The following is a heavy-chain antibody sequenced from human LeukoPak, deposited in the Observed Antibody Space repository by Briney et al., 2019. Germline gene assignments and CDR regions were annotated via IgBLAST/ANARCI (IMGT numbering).Heavy chain of an antibody. V-gene: IGHV3-23*01. CDR3: ARVGTAMVRGAFDI. Sequence: GGSLRLSCAASGFTFSSYAMSWVRQAPGKGLEWVSAISGSGGSTYYADSVKGRFTISRDNAKNSLYLQMNSLRAEDTAVYYCARVGTAMVRGAFDIWGQGTMVTISS. D-gene: IGHD5-18*01. CDR2: ISGSGGST. CDR1: GFTFSSYA. J-gene: IGHJ3*02.